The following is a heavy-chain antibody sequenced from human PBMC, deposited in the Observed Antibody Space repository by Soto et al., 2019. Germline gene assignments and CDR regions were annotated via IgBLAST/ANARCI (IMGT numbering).Heavy chain of an antibody. CDR2: INHSGST. CDR3: ARYSSSWYGWVDP. J-gene: IGHJ5*02. Sequence: QVQLQQWGAGLLKPSETLSLTCAVYGGSFSGYYWSWIRQPPGKGLEWIGEINHSGSTNYNPSLKSRVTISRDTSKDQFSLKLSSGAAAGTAVYYCARYSSSWYGWVDPWGQGTLGTVSS. V-gene: IGHV4-34*01. CDR1: GGSFSGYY. D-gene: IGHD6-13*01.